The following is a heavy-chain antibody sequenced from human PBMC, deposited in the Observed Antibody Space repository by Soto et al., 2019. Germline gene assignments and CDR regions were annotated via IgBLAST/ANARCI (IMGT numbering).Heavy chain of an antibody. V-gene: IGHV1-8*01. Sequence: QVQLVQSGAEVKKPGASVKVSCKASGYTFTSYDINWVRQATGQGLEWIGWMNPKSGYTGYAEKFQGRVTMSRNTPISTAYMELSSLRFEDTAVYYCASTAGDLDVWGPGTPVTVSS. CDR2: MNPKSGYT. D-gene: IGHD2-21*01. J-gene: IGHJ6*02. CDR1: GYTFTSYD. CDR3: ASTAGDLDV.